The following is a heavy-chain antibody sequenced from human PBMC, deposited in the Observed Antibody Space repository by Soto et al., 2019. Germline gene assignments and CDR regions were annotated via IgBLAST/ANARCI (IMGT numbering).Heavy chain of an antibody. CDR3: AHAYGGTSWPNDAFDV. V-gene: IGHV2-5*02. J-gene: IGHJ3*01. D-gene: IGHD2-2*01. CDR1: GFSLSADGVG. CDR2: IYWDDDK. Sequence: QITLTESGPTLVKPTQTLTLTCTFSGFSLSADGVGVAWIRQPPGKALEWLALIYWDDDKRYSPSLKNRLTITKDTSKNHVVLTMTNMDPVVTATYYCAHAYGGTSWPNDAFDVWGQGTVVTVSS.